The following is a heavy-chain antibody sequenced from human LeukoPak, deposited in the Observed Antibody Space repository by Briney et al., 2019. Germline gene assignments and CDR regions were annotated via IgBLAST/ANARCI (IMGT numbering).Heavy chain of an antibody. J-gene: IGHJ5*02. V-gene: IGHV4-39*01. CDR3: ARHEYSGSYYGLSWFDP. D-gene: IGHD1-26*01. CDR2: IYYSGST. CDR1: GGSISSSGHY. Sequence: SETLSLTCTVSGGSISSSGHYWGWVRQPPGKGLEWIASIYYSGSTYYNPSLKSRVTISVDTSKNQLSLKLSSLTAADTAVYYCARHEYSGSYYGLSWFDPWGQGTLVTVSS.